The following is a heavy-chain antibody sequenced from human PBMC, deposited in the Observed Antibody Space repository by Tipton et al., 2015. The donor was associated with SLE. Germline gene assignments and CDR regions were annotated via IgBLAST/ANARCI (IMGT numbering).Heavy chain of an antibody. Sequence: TLSLTCAVYGGSFSDYFWTWIRQPPGKGLEWIGEINHSGSTNYNPSLKSRVTISVDTSKNQFSLKLSSVTAADTAVYYCARDLEQLIGMDVWGQGTTVTVSS. CDR2: INHSGST. V-gene: IGHV4-34*01. D-gene: IGHD6-6*01. CDR1: GGSFSDYF. J-gene: IGHJ6*02. CDR3: ARDLEQLIGMDV.